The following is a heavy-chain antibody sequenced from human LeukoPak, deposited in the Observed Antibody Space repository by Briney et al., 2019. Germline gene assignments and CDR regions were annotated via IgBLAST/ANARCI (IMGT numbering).Heavy chain of an antibody. CDR3: ARAGGDVVVPAAMGWFDP. CDR2: IYYSGST. V-gene: IGHV4-59*01. D-gene: IGHD2-2*01. Sequence: SETLSLTCTVSGGSISSYYWSWIRQPPGKGLEWIEYIYYSGSTNYNPSLKSRVTISVDASKNQFSLKLSSVTAADTAVYYCARAGGDVVVPAAMGWFDPWGQGTLVTVSS. J-gene: IGHJ5*02. CDR1: GGSISSYY.